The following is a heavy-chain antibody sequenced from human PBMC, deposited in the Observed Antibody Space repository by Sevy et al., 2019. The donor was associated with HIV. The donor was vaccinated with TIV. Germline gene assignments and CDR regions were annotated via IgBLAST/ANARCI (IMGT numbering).Heavy chain of an antibody. V-gene: IGHV1-69*13. D-gene: IGHD2-21*02. CDR2: ITPFFRTA. CDR1: GGTFDTYS. J-gene: IGHJ6*02. CDR3: ARGHIVVVTATFYGMDV. Sequence: ASVKVSCKTSGGTFDTYSISWMRQAPGQGLEWMGGITPFFRTASYAQKFQGRVTITADESTGTAYMELSRLRSDDTAVYYCARGHIVVVTATFYGMDVWGQGTTVTVSS.